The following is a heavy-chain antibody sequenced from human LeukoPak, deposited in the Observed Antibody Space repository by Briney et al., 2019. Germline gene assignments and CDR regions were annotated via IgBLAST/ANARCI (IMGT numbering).Heavy chain of an antibody. CDR2: ISGSGGST. Sequence: PGGSLRLSCAASGFTFSSYAMSWVRQAPGKGLEWVSAISGSGGSTYYADSVKGRFTISRDNSKNTLYLQMNSLRAEDTAVYYCARDRWGNLGGDYWGQGTLVTVSS. CDR1: GFTFSSYA. J-gene: IGHJ4*02. CDR3: ARDRWGNLGGDY. D-gene: IGHD3-16*01. V-gene: IGHV3-23*01.